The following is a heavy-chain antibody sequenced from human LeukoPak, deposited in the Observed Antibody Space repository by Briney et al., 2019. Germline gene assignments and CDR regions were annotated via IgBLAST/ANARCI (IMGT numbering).Heavy chain of an antibody. CDR1: GFTFSSYA. CDR3: AKYGPQDSGSSHFDY. V-gene: IGHV3-30*04. Sequence: GGSLRLSCAASGFTFSSYAMHWVRQAPGKGLEWVAVISYDGSNKYYADSVKGRFTISRDNSKNTLYPQMNSLRAEDTAIYYCAKYGPQDSGSSHFDYWGQGALVTVSS. D-gene: IGHD1-26*01. CDR2: ISYDGSNK. J-gene: IGHJ4*02.